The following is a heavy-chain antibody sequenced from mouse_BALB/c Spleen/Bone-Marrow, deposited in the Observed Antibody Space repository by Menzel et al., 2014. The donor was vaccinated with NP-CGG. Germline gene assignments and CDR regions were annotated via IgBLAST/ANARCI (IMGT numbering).Heavy chain of an antibody. CDR3: ATYGNYVGYAMDY. CDR1: GFSLSRYS. V-gene: IGHV2-6-4*01. D-gene: IGHD2-10*02. J-gene: IGHJ4*01. Sequence: VNVVESGPGLVAPSQSLSITCTVSGFSLSRYSVHWVRQPPGKGLEWLGMIWGGGSTDYNSALKSRLSISKDNSKSXVFVKMNSLQTDDTARYYWATYGNYVGYAMDYWGQGTSVTVSS. CDR2: IWGGGST.